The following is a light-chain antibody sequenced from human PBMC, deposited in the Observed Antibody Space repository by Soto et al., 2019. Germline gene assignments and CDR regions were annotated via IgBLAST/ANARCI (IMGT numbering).Light chain of an antibody. CDR3: QHYNNWPLT. CDR1: PSVSSN. V-gene: IGKV3-15*01. CDR2: GAS. J-gene: IGKJ4*01. Sequence: EIVMTQSPATLSVSPGERATLSCRASPSVSSNLAWYQQKPGQAPRLLIYGASTRATGIPARFSVSGSGTEFTLTIGSPQSEDVAVYYCQHYNNWPLTFGGGTKMEIK.